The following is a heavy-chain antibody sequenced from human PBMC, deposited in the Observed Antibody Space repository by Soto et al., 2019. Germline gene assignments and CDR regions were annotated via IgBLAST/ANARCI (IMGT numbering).Heavy chain of an antibody. Sequence: PSETLSLTRAVYGDSFSGYYWSWIRQPPGKGLEWIGDIDHSGSTHYNPSLKNRITILVDTSKKHFSLNLTSVTAADTALYFCTRGRPPRYWGQGTLVTVSS. V-gene: IGHV4-34*01. CDR3: TRGRPPRY. J-gene: IGHJ4*02. CDR1: GDSFSGYY. CDR2: IDHSGST.